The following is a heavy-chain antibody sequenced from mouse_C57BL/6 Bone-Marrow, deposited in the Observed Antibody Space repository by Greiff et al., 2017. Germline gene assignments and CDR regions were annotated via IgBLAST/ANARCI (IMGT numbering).Heavy chain of an antibody. Sequence: EVMLVESGGGLVKPGGSLKLSCAASGFTFSSYAMSWVRQTPEKRLEWVATISDGGSYTYYPDNVKGRFTISRDNAKNNLYLQMSHLKSEDTAMYYCARAPNWEVDYWGQGTTLTVSS. V-gene: IGHV5-4*03. CDR3: ARAPNWEVDY. CDR1: GFTFSSYA. D-gene: IGHD4-1*01. J-gene: IGHJ2*01. CDR2: ISDGGSYT.